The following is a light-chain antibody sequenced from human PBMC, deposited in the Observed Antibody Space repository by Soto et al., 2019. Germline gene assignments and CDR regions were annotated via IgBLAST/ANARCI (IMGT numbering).Light chain of an antibody. J-gene: IGLJ3*02. CDR2: GNN. CDR3: QSYDTSLSAVV. CDR1: SSNIGAGYD. V-gene: IGLV1-40*01. Sequence: QSVLTQPPSVSGAPGQRVTISCTGSSSNIGAGYDVHWYQQLPGTAPKLLIYGNNNRPSGVPDRFSGSKSGTSAPLAITGVQAEDEADYYCQSYDTSLSAVVFGGGTKLTVL.